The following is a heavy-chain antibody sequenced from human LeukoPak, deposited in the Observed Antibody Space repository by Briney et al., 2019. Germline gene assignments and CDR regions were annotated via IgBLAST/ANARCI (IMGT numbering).Heavy chain of an antibody. V-gene: IGHV3-11*01. Sequence: GGSLRLSCAASGFTFSDYYMSWIRQAPGRGLEWVSYISGSGDTIYYADSVKGRFTISRDNAKKSHYLQMNSLRAEDTAVYYCVRTGDYYDSRGQPSDYWGQGTLVTVSS. CDR1: GFTFSDYY. CDR2: ISGSGDTI. CDR3: VRTGDYYDSRGQPSDY. D-gene: IGHD3-22*01. J-gene: IGHJ4*02.